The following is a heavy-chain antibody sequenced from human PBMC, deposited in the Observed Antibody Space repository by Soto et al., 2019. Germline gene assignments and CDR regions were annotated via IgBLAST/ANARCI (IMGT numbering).Heavy chain of an antibody. CDR3: AKARHDYGDYLNWFDP. V-gene: IGHV3-23*01. CDR2: ISGSGGST. CDR1: GFTFSSYA. J-gene: IGHJ5*02. D-gene: IGHD4-17*01. Sequence: GGSLRLSCAASGFTFSSYAMSWVRQAPGKGLEWVSAISGSGGSTYYADSVKGRFTISRDNSKNTLYLQMNSLRAEDTAVYYCAKARHDYGDYLNWFDPWGQGTLVTVSS.